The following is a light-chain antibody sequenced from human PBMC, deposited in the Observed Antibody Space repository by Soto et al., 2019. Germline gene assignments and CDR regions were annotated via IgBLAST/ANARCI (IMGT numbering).Light chain of an antibody. Sequence: EVVLTQSPGTLSLSPGESANLSCRASQSVRGNYFAWYQQRPGQAPRLLVYGPSVRAAGIPDRFRGSGSRTDFNLTINTVEPEDFAVYYCHQFGMSPFTFGPGTTLDIK. J-gene: IGKJ3*01. CDR1: QSVRGNY. V-gene: IGKV3-20*01. CDR3: HQFGMSPFT. CDR2: GPS.